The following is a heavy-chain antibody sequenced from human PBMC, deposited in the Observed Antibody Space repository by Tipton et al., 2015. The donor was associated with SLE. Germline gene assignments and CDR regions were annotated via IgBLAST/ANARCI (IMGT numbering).Heavy chain of an antibody. V-gene: IGHV4-61*02. D-gene: IGHD6-19*01. CDR1: GGSIRSGAYY. J-gene: IGHJ4*02. CDR3: ARGSSGWYREWYFDY. Sequence: TLSLTCTVSGGSIRSGAYYWTWIRQPAGEEPEWVGRIYASGNTNYKPSLKSRITISVDTSKNQFSLKLSSVTAADTAVYYCARGSSGWYREWYFDYWGQGTLVTVSS. CDR2: IYASGNT.